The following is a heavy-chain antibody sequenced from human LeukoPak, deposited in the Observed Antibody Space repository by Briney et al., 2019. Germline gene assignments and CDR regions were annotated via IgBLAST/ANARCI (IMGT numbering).Heavy chain of an antibody. V-gene: IGHV2-5*01. J-gene: IGHJ4*02. D-gene: IGHD3-10*01. CDR3: ARPYFFGSGLYFDY. CDR1: GFSFSTSRVG. CDR2: IYWNDDK. Sequence: SGPTLVKPTQTLTLTCTFSGFSFSTSRVGVGWIRQPPGKALEWLALIYWNDDKRYSPSLKSRLTITKDTSKNQVVLTMTHMDPVDTATYFCARPYFFGSGLYFDYWGQGSLVTVSS.